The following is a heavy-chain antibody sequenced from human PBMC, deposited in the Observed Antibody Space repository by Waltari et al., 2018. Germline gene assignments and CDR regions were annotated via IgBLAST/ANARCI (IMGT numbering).Heavy chain of an antibody. D-gene: IGHD3-10*01. CDR2: IYYSGST. CDR1: VGPITSRSYY. CDR3: ARHGDSTYFDY. Sequence: QLQLQESGPGLVKPSEPLSSPCTVPVGPITSRSYYWGWIRQPPGKGLEWIGSIYYSGSTYYNPSLKSRVTISVDTSKNQFSLKLSSVTAADTAVYYCARHGDSTYFDYWGQGTLVTVSS. J-gene: IGHJ4*02. V-gene: IGHV4-39*07.